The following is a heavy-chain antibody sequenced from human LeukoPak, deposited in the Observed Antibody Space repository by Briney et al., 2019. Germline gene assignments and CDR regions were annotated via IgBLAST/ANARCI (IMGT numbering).Heavy chain of an antibody. CDR2: INHSGST. D-gene: IGHD1-20*01. V-gene: IGHV4-34*01. CDR3: ARHNWNGGFDY. J-gene: IGHJ4*02. CDR1: GGSFSGYY. Sequence: SETLSLTCAVYGGSFSGYYWSWIRQPPGKGLEWIGEINHSGSTNYNPSLKSRVTISVDTSKNQFSLKLTSVTAADTVVYFCARHNWNGGFDYWGQGTLVTVSS.